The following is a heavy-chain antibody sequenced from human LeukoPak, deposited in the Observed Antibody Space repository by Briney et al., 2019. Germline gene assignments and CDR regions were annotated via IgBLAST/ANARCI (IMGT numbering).Heavy chain of an antibody. V-gene: IGHV4-4*07. CDR1: GGSISSYY. CDR3: ARQIASAGTAGFDF. Sequence: PSETLSLTCTVSGGSISSYYWSWLRQPAGKGLEWIGRIYSTGSTNYSPSLKSRVTVSVDTSKNQFSLRLRSVTAADTAVYYCARQIASAGTAGFDFWGQGALVTVSS. J-gene: IGHJ4*02. CDR2: IYSTGST. D-gene: IGHD6-13*01.